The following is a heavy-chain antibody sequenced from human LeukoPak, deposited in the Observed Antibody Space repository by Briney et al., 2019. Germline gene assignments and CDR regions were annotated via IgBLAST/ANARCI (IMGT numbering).Heavy chain of an antibody. CDR3: ARRDFDP. CDR2: INQDGTEK. J-gene: IGHJ2*01. V-gene: IGHV3-7*03. CDR1: GFTFSSYA. Sequence: GGSLRLSCAASGFTFSSYAMSWVRQAPGKGLEWVANINQDGTEKWCVDSVKGRFTISRDNAKNSLYLQMNSLRAEDTAVYYCARRDFDPWGRGTLVTVSS.